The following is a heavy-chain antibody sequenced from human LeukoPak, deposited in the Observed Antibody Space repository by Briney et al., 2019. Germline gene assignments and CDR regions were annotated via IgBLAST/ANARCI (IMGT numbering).Heavy chain of an antibody. D-gene: IGHD3-10*01. CDR1: GFTVSSNY. CDR2: IYSGGST. Sequence: GGSLRLSCAASGFTVSSNYMSWVRQAPGKGLEWVSVIYSGGSTYYADSVKGRFTTSRHNSKNTLYLQMNSLRADDTAVYYCAKPYGLGSYYNLLDAFNIWGQGTMVTVSS. J-gene: IGHJ3*02. CDR3: AKPYGLGSYYNLLDAFNI. V-gene: IGHV3-53*01.